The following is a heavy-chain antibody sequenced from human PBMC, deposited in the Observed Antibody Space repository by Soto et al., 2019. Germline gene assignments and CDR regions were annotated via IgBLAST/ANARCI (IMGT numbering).Heavy chain of an antibody. V-gene: IGHV3-74*01. Sequence: EVQLVESGGGLVQPGGSLRLSCEASRGAFGDYWMHWVRQAPGQGLVWVSRINRDANDIIYADSVKGRFTASRDNAKNRGLLQMNSLRVEDTAVYYCARDVPHNWFDSWCQGTLVTVSS. CDR3: ARDVPHNWFDS. CDR1: RGAFGDYW. J-gene: IGHJ5*01. CDR2: INRDANDI.